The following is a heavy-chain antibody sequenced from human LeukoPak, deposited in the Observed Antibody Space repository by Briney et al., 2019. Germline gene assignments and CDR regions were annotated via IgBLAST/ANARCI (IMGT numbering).Heavy chain of an antibody. V-gene: IGHV3-21*01. CDR1: GFTFSTYS. J-gene: IGHJ4*02. CDR2: ISTGCSYM. D-gene: IGHD6-13*01. CDR3: AGTAAGTDY. Sequence: GGSLRLSCAASGFTFSTYSMNWVRQAPGKGLEWVSSISTGCSYMYYADSVKGRFTISRDNAKNSLYLQMNSLRVEDTAVYYCAGTAAGTDYWGQGTLVTVSS.